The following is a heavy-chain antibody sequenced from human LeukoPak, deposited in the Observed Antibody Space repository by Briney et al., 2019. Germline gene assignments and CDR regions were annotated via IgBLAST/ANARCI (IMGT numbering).Heavy chain of an antibody. CDR1: GYSFTSYW. J-gene: IGHJ4*02. D-gene: IGHD3-22*01. V-gene: IGHV5-51*01. CDR2: IYPGDSDT. CDR3: ARRNLYDSSGYYHFDY. Sequence: GESLKISCKGSGYSFTSYWIGWVRQMPGKGLGWMGIIYPGDSDTRYSPSFQGQVTISADKSISTAYLQWSSLKASDTAMYYCARRNLYDSSGYYHFDYWGQGTLVTVSS.